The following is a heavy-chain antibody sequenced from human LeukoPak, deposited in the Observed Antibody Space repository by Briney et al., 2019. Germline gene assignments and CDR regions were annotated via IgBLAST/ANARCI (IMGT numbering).Heavy chain of an antibody. Sequence: SETLSLTCTVSGGSMSSGGYYWSWIRQHPGKGLEWIGYIYYSGSTYYNPSLKSRVTISVDTSKNQFSLKLSSVAAADTAVYYCARDTVTTTFDALDIWGQGTMVTVSS. V-gene: IGHV4-31*03. D-gene: IGHD4-17*01. CDR2: IYYSGST. CDR3: ARDTVTTTFDALDI. J-gene: IGHJ3*02. CDR1: GGSMSSGGYY.